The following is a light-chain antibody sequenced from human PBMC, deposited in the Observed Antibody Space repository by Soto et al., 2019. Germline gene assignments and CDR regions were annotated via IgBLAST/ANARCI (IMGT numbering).Light chain of an antibody. CDR3: QQRSNWPLT. CDR2: DAS. J-gene: IGKJ4*01. CDR1: QSVSSY. V-gene: IGKV3-11*01. Sequence: ETVLTQSPATLSLSPGERATLSCRASQSVSSYLAWYQQKPGQAPRLLIYDASNRATGIPARFSGSGSGTDFTLTISSLVPEDFAVYYCQQRSNWPLTFGGGTKVEIK.